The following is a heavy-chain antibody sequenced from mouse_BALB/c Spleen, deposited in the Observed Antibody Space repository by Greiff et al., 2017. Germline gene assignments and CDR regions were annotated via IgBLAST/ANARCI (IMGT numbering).Heavy chain of an antibody. CDR2: ISYSGST. Sequence: ESGPGLVKPSQSLSLTCTVTGYSITSDYAWNWIRQFPGNQLEWMGYISYSGSTSYNPSLKSRISITRDTSKNQFFLQLNSVTTEDTATYYCASLPVTRWYFDDWGAGTTVTVSS. CDR1: GYSITSDYA. D-gene: IGHD2-10*01. J-gene: IGHJ1*01. CDR3: ASLPVTRWYFDD. V-gene: IGHV3-2*02.